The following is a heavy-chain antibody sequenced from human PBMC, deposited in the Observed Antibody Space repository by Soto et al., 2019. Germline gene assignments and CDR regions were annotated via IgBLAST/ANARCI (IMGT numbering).Heavy chain of an antibody. D-gene: IGHD2-21*02. CDR2: IKQDGSEK. J-gene: IGHJ4*02. Sequence: PGGSLRLSCSASGFTFNNYWMSWVRQAPGKGLEWVANIKQDGSEKYYLDSVKGRFTISRDNAKNSLYLQMNSLRAEDTAVYYCAREVVTFLDYWGQGTLVTVSS. CDR1: GFTFNNYW. CDR3: AREVVTFLDY. V-gene: IGHV3-7*03.